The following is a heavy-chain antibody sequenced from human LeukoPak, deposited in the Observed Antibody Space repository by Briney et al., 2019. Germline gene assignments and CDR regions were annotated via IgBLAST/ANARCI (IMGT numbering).Heavy chain of an antibody. CDR2: ISWNSGSI. CDR1: GFTFDDYA. D-gene: IGHD1-26*01. Sequence: GGSLRLSCTASGFTFDDYAMHWVRQAPGKGLEWVSGISWNSGSIGYGDSVKGRFTISRDNAKNSLYLQMNSLRAEDTAVYYCARGPSGSYDYWGQGTLVTVSS. V-gene: IGHV3-9*01. J-gene: IGHJ4*02. CDR3: ARGPSGSYDY.